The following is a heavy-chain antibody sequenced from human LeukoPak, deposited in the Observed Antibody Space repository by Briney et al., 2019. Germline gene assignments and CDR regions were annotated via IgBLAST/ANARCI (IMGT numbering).Heavy chain of an antibody. J-gene: IGHJ4*02. V-gene: IGHV3-48*01. CDR3: ARDLGSGDHGLLV. Sequence: PGGSLRLSCSASGFTFNSYTMNSVPHAPGKGREWISYISRTGTTIYYADSVKGRFTISRDNAKNSLYLQMNSLRSEDTGLYFCARDLGSGDHGLLVWGQGTLLTVSS. D-gene: IGHD2-21*02. CDR2: ISRTGTTI. CDR1: GFTFNSYT.